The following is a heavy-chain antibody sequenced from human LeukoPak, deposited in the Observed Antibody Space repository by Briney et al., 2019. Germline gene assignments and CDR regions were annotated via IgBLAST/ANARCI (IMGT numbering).Heavy chain of an antibody. J-gene: IGHJ4*02. D-gene: IGHD6-13*01. CDR2: IYYSGST. CDR1: GGSFSGYY. CDR3: ASNSQQLGATDY. Sequence: SETLSLTCAVYGGSFSGYYWSWIRQPPGKGLEWIGYIYYSGSTYYNPSLRSRVTISVDTSKNQFSLKLSSVTAADTAVYYCASNSQQLGATDYWGQGTLVTVSS. V-gene: IGHV4-30-4*01.